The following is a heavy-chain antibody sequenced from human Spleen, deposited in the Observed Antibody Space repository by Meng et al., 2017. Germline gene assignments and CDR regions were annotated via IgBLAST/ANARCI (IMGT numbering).Heavy chain of an antibody. CDR3: AKVGYYDSSNYYAYFQH. J-gene: IGHJ1*01. D-gene: IGHD3-22*01. CDR1: GFTFGSSA. Sequence: GESLKISCAASGFTFGSSAMTWVRQAPGRGLVWVSRINSDGSDTSYADSVKGRFTISRDNARNTLYLQMNSLRVEDTAVYYCAKVGYYDSSNYYAYFQHWGQGTLVTVSS. CDR2: INSDGSDT. V-gene: IGHV3-74*01.